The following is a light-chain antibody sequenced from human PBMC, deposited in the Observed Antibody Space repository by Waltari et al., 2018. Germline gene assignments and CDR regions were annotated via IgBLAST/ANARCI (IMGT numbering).Light chain of an antibody. CDR1: GSVRGA. V-gene: IGKV3-20*01. Sequence: EIVLTQSPGTLSLSPGERATLSCRTSGSVRGALAWYQQRPGQAPRLLIYDVSSRATGIPDRFSGSGSGTDFSLTISRLEPEDFALYYCQHYRSLPVTFGQGTKVEIK. CDR2: DVS. J-gene: IGKJ1*01. CDR3: QHYRSLPVT.